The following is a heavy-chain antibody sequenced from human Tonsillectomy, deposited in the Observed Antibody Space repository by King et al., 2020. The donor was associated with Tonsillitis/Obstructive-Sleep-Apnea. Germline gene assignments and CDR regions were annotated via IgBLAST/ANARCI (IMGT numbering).Heavy chain of an antibody. V-gene: IGHV1-24*01. Sequence: VQLVESGAEVKKPGASVKVSCTVSGYTLTELSMHWVRQAPGKGLEWMGGFDPEDGETIYAQKFQGRVTMTEDKSTNTAYMELSSLRAEGTAVYYCARYCSSTSCYGLYGMAVWGQGTTVTVSS. CDR2: FDPEDGET. CDR3: ARYCSSTSCYGLYGMAV. J-gene: IGHJ6*02. D-gene: IGHD2-2*01. CDR1: GYTLTELS.